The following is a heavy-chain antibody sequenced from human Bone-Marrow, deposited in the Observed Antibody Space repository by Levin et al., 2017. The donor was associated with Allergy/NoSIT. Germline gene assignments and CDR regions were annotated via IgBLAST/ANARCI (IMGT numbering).Heavy chain of an antibody. J-gene: IGHJ3*01. V-gene: IGHV3-30*03. CDR1: GFTFISYG. D-gene: IGHD2-8*02. Sequence: GGSLRLSCAASGFTFISYGMSWVRQAPGKGLEWAAFISYHGSDTYYADSVKGRFTISRDNSKNTVYLQMNSLRAEDTAVYYCARDDCTVTTCLGAWGQGTKVTVSS. CDR2: ISYHGSDT. CDR3: ARDDCTVTTCLGA.